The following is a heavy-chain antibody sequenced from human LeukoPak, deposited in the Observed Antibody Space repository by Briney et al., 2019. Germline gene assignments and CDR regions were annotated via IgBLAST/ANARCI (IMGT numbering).Heavy chain of an antibody. CDR1: GFTFSSYG. D-gene: IGHD2-2*03. Sequence: GRSLRLSCAASGFTFSSYGMHWVRQAPGKGLEWVAVISYEGSNKYYADSVKGRFTISRDNSKNTLYLQMNSLRAEDTAVYYCAKVRGYCSSTSCYGAFDIWGQGTMVTVSS. J-gene: IGHJ3*02. CDR3: AKVRGYCSSTSCYGAFDI. CDR2: ISYEGSNK. V-gene: IGHV3-30*18.